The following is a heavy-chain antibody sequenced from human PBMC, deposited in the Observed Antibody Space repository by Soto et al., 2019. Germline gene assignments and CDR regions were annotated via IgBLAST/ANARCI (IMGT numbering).Heavy chain of an antibody. J-gene: IGHJ4*02. CDR3: ATLPPRIELTVLPIPT. CDR1: GGSISSTNW. D-gene: IGHD2-2*02. Sequence: QVQLRQSGPGLVKPSGTLSLTCAVSGGSISSTNWWSWVRQSPGKGLEWIGEMYHSGSTNYNPSLRGRATISLAPSNNRFSLTIRSVTAADTAIYYCATLPPRIELTVLPIPTWGQGTLVTVSS. CDR2: MYHSGST. V-gene: IGHV4-4*02.